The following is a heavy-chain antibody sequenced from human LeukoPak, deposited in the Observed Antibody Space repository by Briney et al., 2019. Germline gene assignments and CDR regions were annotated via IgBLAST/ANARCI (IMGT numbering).Heavy chain of an antibody. CDR1: GGSISSSSDY. D-gene: IGHD1-14*01. V-gene: IGHV4-39*01. J-gene: IGHJ4*02. CDR3: ARRNPYFDY. Sequence: PSETLSLTCTVSGGSISSSSDYWGWIRQPPGKGLEWIGSIYYSGSTYYNPSLKSRVTISVDTSKNQFSLKLSSVTAADTAVYYCARRNPYFDYWGQGTLVTVSS. CDR2: IYYSGST.